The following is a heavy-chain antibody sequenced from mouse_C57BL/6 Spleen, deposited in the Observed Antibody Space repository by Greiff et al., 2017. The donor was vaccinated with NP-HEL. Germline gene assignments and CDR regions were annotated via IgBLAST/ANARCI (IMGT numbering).Heavy chain of an antibody. CDR1: GYAFSSYW. V-gene: IGHV1-80*01. CDR3: ARHYYGSRSYAMDY. CDR2: IYPGDGDT. D-gene: IGHD1-1*01. Sequence: QVQLKESGAELVKPGASVKISCKASGYAFSSYWMNWVKQRPGKGLEWIGQIYPGDGDTNYNGKFKGKATLTADKSSSTAYMQLSSLTSEDSAVYFCARHYYGSRSYAMDYWGQGTSVTVSS. J-gene: IGHJ4*01.